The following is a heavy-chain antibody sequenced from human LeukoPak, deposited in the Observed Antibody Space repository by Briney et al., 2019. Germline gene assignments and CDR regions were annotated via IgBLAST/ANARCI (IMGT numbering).Heavy chain of an antibody. CDR2: IYYSGST. Sequence: SETLSLTCTVSGGSINSYYWSWIRQPPGKGLEWIAYIYYSGSTNYNPSLKSRVTISVDMSKNQFSLKLSSVTAADTAVYYCARGEYDILTGYRDAFDIWGQGTMVTVSS. CDR3: ARGEYDILTGYRDAFDI. J-gene: IGHJ3*02. V-gene: IGHV4-59*01. D-gene: IGHD3-9*01. CDR1: GGSINSYY.